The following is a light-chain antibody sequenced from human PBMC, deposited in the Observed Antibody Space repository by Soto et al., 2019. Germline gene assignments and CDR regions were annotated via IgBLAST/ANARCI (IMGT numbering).Light chain of an antibody. CDR2: AAS. J-gene: IGKJ5*01. V-gene: IGKV3-15*01. CDR3: QQYHNGPIT. CDR1: QSFXSN. Sequence: DIVMTQCPATLSVSLGESVTLPCRASQSFXSNFVWHQEKPGQAPRLLXAAASTTATGSPARLSGSGSATEFTLTISSLHSEYFAVYYFQQYHNGPITFGQGTRLEIK.